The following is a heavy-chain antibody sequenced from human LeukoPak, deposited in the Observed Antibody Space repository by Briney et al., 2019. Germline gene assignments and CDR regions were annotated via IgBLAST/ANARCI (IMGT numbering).Heavy chain of an antibody. D-gene: IGHD2-15*01. V-gene: IGHV3-43*02. Sequence: GGSLRPSCAASGFTFDDYAMHWGRQAPGKGLEWVSLISGDGGSTNYADSVKGRFTISRDNSKSSLYLQMNSLRTEDTALYYCAKADCSGGSCYSGDYWGQGTLVTVSS. CDR2: ISGDGGST. CDR1: GFTFDDYA. J-gene: IGHJ4*02. CDR3: AKADCSGGSCYSGDY.